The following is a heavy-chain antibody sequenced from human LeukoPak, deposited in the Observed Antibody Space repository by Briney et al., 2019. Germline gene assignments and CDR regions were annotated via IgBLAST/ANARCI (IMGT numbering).Heavy chain of an antibody. J-gene: IGHJ6*03. CDR2: ISSRGSSI. Sequence: SGGSLRLSCATSGFTFSRYSMNWVRQAPGKGLEWVSSISSRGSSIFYADSVKGRFTISRDNAKNTLYLQMNSLRAEDTAVYYCARASYVGGYYYYYYMDVWGKGTTVTVSS. CDR3: ARASYVGGYYYYYYMDV. CDR1: GFTFSRYS. D-gene: IGHD3-16*01. V-gene: IGHV3-21*04.